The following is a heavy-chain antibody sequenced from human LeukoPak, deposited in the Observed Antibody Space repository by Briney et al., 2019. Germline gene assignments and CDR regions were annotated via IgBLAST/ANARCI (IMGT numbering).Heavy chain of an antibody. Sequence: KPSETLSLTCAVYGVSFSGYYWSWLRQPPGKGLEWFGEINHSGSTNYNPSLKSRVTISVDTSKNQFSLKLSSVTAADTAVYYCARAPYGDYYYYYGMDVWGQGTTVTVSS. CDR1: GVSFSGYY. CDR2: INHSGST. CDR3: ARAPYGDYYYYYGMDV. V-gene: IGHV4-34*01. J-gene: IGHJ6*02. D-gene: IGHD4-17*01.